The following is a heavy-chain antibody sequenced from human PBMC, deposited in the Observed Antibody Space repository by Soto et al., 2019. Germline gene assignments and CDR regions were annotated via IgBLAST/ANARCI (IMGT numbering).Heavy chain of an antibody. Sequence: PGGSLRLSCEASGFSFSDHGMSWVRQAPGKGLEWVSVTSGSGGTTYYVDSVKGRFTISRDNSKNTLYLQMNSLRVEDTAVYYCALAAVDGWGQGTLVTVSS. V-gene: IGHV3-23*01. CDR3: ALAAVDG. CDR1: GFSFSDHG. CDR2: TSGSGGTT. J-gene: IGHJ4*02. D-gene: IGHD6-19*01.